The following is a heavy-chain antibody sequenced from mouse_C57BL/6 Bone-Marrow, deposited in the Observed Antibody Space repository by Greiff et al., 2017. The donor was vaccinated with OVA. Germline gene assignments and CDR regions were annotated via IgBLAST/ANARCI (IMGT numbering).Heavy chain of an antibody. CDR1: GYTFTSSW. V-gene: IGHV1-55*01. CDR2: IYPGSGST. J-gene: IGHJ4*01. CDR3: AREADSSYAMDY. Sequence: QVQLQQPGAELVKPGASVKMSCKASGYTFTSSWITWVKQRPGQGLEWIGDIYPGSGSTNYNAKFKSKATLTVDTSSSTAYMQLSSLTSEDSAVYYCAREADSSYAMDYWGQGTSVTVSS. D-gene: IGHD3-2*01.